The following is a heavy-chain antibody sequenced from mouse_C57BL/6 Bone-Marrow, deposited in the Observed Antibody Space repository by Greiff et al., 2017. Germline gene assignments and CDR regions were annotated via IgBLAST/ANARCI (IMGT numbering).Heavy chain of an antibody. V-gene: IGHV1-55*01. CDR1: GYTFTSYW. J-gene: IGHJ2*01. D-gene: IGHD1-1*01. CDR2: LYPGSGST. CDR3: AKLLRSDFDD. Sequence: QVQLQQPGAELVKPGASVKMSCKASGYTFTSYWITWVKQRPGQGLEWLGDLYPGSGSTNYNEKFKSKATLTVDTSSSTAYMQLSSLTSEDSAVYYCAKLLRSDFDDWGQGTTLTVSS.